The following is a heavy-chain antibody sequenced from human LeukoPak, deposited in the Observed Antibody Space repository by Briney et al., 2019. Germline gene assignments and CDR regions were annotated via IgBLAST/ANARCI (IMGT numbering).Heavy chain of an antibody. CDR1: GYTFTSYD. J-gene: IGHJ5*02. V-gene: IGHV1-8*03. Sequence: ASVKVSCKASGYTFTSYDINWVRQATGQGLEWMGWMNPNSGNTGYAQKFQGRVTITRNTSISTAYMELSSLRSEDTAVYYCARQDYGGNSDWFDPWGQGTLVTVSS. CDR3: ARQDYGGNSDWFDP. CDR2: MNPNSGNT. D-gene: IGHD4-23*01.